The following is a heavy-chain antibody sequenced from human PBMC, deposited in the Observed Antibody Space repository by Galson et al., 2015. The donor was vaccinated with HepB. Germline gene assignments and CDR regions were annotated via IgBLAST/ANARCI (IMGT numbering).Heavy chain of an antibody. V-gene: IGHV3-66*01. CDR1: GFIVSSDY. CDR3: GRAIFGNLIGY. J-gene: IGHJ4*02. CDR2: IHTDDRT. D-gene: IGHD3-3*01. Sequence: SLRLSCAASGFIVSSDYMSWVRQTPGKGLEWVSTIHTDDRTFYADSVKGRFTISRDNSKNTLHLQMDSLRAEDTGIYYCGRAIFGNLIGYWGQRTLVTASS.